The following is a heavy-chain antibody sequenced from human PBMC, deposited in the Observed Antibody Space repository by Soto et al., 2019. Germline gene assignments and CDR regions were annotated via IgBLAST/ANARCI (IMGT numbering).Heavy chain of an antibody. V-gene: IGHV3-23*01. CDR2: ISDSGGST. CDR3: AKAATITTLYNFDF. J-gene: IGHJ4*02. D-gene: IGHD4-4*01. Sequence: GGSLRLSCAASGFTFSSFGMNWVRQAPGKGLEWVSLISDSGGSTYHADSVKGRLTISRDNSKNTLYLQMNILRAEDTAVYYCAKAATITTLYNFDFWGQGTLVTVSS. CDR1: GFTFSSFG.